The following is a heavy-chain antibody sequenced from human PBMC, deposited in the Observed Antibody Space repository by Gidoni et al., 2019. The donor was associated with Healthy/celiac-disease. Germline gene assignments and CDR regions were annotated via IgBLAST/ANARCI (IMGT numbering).Heavy chain of an antibody. V-gene: IGHV3-30-3*01. CDR1: AFTFMIYA. Sequence: QVQLVQSGGGVVQPGRSLRLSCPASAFTFMIYALHWVRQAPGKGLEWVAVISYDGSNKYYADSVKGRFTISRDNSKNTLYLQMNSLRAEDTAVYYCARALYDSSGYNLTNWFDPWGQGTLVTVSS. J-gene: IGHJ5*02. D-gene: IGHD3-22*01. CDR3: ARALYDSSGYNLTNWFDP. CDR2: ISYDGSNK.